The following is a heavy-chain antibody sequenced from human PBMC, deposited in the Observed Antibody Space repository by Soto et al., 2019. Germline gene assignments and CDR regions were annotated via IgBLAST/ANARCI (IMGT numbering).Heavy chain of an antibody. Sequence: FLRISGACSGVTSSAYSGHWVRLPPGNGLEWVAIITYDGSNKYYADSVKGRFTISRDNSKNTLYLQMNSLRAEDMAVYYCAKWAVDGAQIRTYWARGSLVTVSS. D-gene: IGHD1-26*01. CDR3: AKWAVDGAQIRTY. CDR2: ITYDGSNK. J-gene: IGHJ4*02. V-gene: IGHV3-30*18. CDR1: GVTSSAYS.